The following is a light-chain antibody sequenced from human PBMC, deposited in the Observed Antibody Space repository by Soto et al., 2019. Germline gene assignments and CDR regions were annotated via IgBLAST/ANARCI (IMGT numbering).Light chain of an antibody. CDR3: QTWGTGMV. CDR2: VNSDGSH. V-gene: IGLV4-69*01. CDR1: SGHSSYA. J-gene: IGLJ2*01. Sequence: QLVVTQSPSASASLGASVKLTCTLSSGHSSYAIAWHQQQPEKGPRYLMKVNSDGSHSKGDGIPDRFSGSSSGAERYLTISSLQSEDEADYYCQTWGTGMVFGGGTKVTVL.